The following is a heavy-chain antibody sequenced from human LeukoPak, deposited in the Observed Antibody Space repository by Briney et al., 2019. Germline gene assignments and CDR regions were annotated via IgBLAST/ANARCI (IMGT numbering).Heavy chain of an antibody. Sequence: GGSLRLSCAASGFTFSSYSMSWVRQAPGKGLEWVSVISGNGGDTFYADSVKGRFTISRDNSKHTLYLQMNSLRAEDTAVYYCAELGITMIGGVWGKGTTVTISS. J-gene: IGHJ6*04. D-gene: IGHD3-10*02. CDR1: GFTFSSYS. CDR2: ISGNGGDT. CDR3: AELGITMIGGV. V-gene: IGHV3-23*01.